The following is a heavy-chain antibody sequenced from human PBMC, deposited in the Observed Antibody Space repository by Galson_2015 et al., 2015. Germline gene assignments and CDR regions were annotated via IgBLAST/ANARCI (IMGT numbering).Heavy chain of an antibody. CDR3: ARDQGIVVVPAAMNWFDP. Sequence: SVKVSCKASGGTFSSYAISWVRQAPGQGLEWMGGIIPIFGTANYAQKFQGRVTITADESTSTAYMELSSLRSEDTAVYYCARDQGIVVVPAAMNWFDPWGQGTLATVSS. D-gene: IGHD2-2*01. CDR1: GGTFSSYA. V-gene: IGHV1-69*13. J-gene: IGHJ5*02. CDR2: IIPIFGTA.